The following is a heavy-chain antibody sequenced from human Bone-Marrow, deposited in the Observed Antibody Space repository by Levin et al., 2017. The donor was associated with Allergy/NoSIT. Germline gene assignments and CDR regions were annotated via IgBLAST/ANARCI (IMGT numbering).Heavy chain of an antibody. CDR1: GDSISAFNW. CDR2: IHLGGAT. CDR3: ATSTYSYAWGY. D-gene: IGHD5-18*01. Sequence: SQTLSLTCAVSGDSISAFNWWTWGRQPPGKGLEWIGEIHLGGATNYNPSLKSRVAMSIDQSKNQFSLKLNSVTAADTALYYCATSTYSYAWGYWGQGTLVTVSS. V-gene: IGHV4-4*02. J-gene: IGHJ4*02.